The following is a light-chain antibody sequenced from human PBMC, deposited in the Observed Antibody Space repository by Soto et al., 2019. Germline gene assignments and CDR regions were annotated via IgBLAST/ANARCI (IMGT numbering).Light chain of an antibody. CDR2: GAS. J-gene: IGKJ5*01. Sequence: EIVMTQSPATLSVSPGERATLSCMASQSVSSNLAWYQQKPGQAPRLLIYGASTRATGIPARFSGSGSGTEFTLTISSLQSEDFAVYYCQQYNNWITFGQGTRLEIK. V-gene: IGKV3-15*01. CDR3: QQYNNWIT. CDR1: QSVSSN.